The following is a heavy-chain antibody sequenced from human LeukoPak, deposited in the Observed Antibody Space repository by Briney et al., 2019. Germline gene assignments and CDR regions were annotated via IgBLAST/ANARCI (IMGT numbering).Heavy chain of an antibody. CDR3: ARLPYDNPFDY. Sequence: SVKVSCKASGYTFTSYGISWVRQAPGQGLEWMGGIIPIFGTANYAQKFQGRVTITADESTSTAYMELSSLRSEDTAVYYCARLPYDNPFDYWGQGTLVTVSS. V-gene: IGHV1-69*13. J-gene: IGHJ4*02. CDR1: GYTFTSYG. CDR2: IIPIFGTA. D-gene: IGHD3-22*01.